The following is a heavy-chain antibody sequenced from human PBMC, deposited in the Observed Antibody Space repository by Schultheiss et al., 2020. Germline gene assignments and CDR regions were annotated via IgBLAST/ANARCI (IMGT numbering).Heavy chain of an antibody. CDR2: IYYSGST. D-gene: IGHD3-10*01. Sequence: SETLSLTCTVSGGSVSSGSHFWSWIRQPPGKGLEWIGYIYYSGSTYYNPSLKSRVTMSVDTSKNQFSLKLSSVTAADTAVYYCARLEGRGYYFDYWGQGTLVTVSS. CDR1: GGSVSSGSHF. V-gene: IGHV4-61*01. J-gene: IGHJ4*02. CDR3: ARLEGRGYYFDY.